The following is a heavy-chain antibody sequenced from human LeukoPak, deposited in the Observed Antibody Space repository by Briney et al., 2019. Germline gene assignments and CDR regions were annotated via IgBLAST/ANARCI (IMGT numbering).Heavy chain of an antibody. Sequence: GGSLRLSCAVSGFNFSHYGMHWVRQAPGKGLEWVAIIWYDGSNKYYADSVKGRFTISRDNSKNTLYLQMNSLRAEDTAVYYCATGHIVGPNDYWGQGTLVTVSS. J-gene: IGHJ4*02. CDR2: IWYDGSNK. CDR3: ATGHIVGPNDY. CDR1: GFNFSHYG. V-gene: IGHV3-33*01. D-gene: IGHD1-26*01.